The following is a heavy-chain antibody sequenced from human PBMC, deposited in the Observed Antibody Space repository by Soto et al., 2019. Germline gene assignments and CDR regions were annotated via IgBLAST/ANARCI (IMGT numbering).Heavy chain of an antibody. D-gene: IGHD3-22*01. Sequence: VQLVQSGAEVKEPGESLRISCQASGYSFTTYWISWVRQMPGKGPECMGRIDPTDSYTDYGPSFEGHVTMSVDRSINTAYLEWSSLKASDSAMYYCARLTLAQDSSGYHIFDYRGLGTLVNVAS. CDR3: ARLTLAQDSSGYHIFDY. CDR1: GYSFTTYW. V-gene: IGHV5-10-1*01. J-gene: IGHJ4*02. CDR2: IDPTDSYT.